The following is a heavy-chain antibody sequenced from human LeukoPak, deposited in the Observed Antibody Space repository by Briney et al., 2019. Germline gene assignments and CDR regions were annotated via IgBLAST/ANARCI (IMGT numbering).Heavy chain of an antibody. CDR2: ICPRSATI. CDR1: GFTFSTHG. J-gene: IGHJ2*01. D-gene: IGHD4-17*01. V-gene: IGHV3-48*01. Sequence: PGGSLRLSCGASGFTFSTHGMIWVRPAPGKGLEWVLYICPRSATIYYADSVKGRFTISRDDARNSLFLQMHSLRAGDTAVYYCARVRGPTVTTWYFDLWGRGTLVTVSS. CDR3: ARVRGPTVTTWYFDL.